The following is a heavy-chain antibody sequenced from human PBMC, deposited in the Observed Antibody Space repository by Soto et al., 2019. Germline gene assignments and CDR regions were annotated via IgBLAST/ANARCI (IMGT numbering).Heavy chain of an antibody. V-gene: IGHV1-69*06. CDR1: GGTFSSYA. J-gene: IGHJ5*02. Sequence: SVKVSCKASGGTFSSYAISWVRQAPGQGLEWMGGIIPIFGTANYAQKFQGRVTITADKSTSTAYMELSSLRSEDTAVYYCATQVIAAAGTGFDPWGQGTLVTVSS. CDR2: IIPIFGTA. D-gene: IGHD6-13*01. CDR3: ATQVIAAAGTGFDP.